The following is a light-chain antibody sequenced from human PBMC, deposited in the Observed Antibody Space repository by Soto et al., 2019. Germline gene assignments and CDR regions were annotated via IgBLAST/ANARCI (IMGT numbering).Light chain of an antibody. V-gene: IGLV1-44*01. CDR3: AAWDDSLSGVV. CDR2: NHN. J-gene: IGLJ3*02. CDR1: SSNIGRNS. Sequence: QSALTQPPSASGTPGQRVSISCSGSSSNIGRNSVNWYQRFPGTAPKLLIYNHNQRPSGVPDRFSGSKFGTSVSLVISGLQSKDEADYYCAAWDDSLSGVVFGGGTKLTVL.